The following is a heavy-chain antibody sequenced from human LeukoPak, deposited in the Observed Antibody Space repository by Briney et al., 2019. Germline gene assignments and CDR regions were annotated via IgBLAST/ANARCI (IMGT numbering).Heavy chain of an antibody. J-gene: IGHJ4*02. CDR2: IRYDGSNK. CDR3: AKGNSGYNSGYYYHFFDY. Sequence: GGSLRLSCAASGFTFSSYGMHWVRQAPGKGLEWVAFIRYDGSNKYYADSVKGRFTISRDNSKNTLYLQMNSLRAEDTAVYYCAKGNSGYNSGYYYHFFDYWGQGTLVTVSS. CDR1: GFTFSSYG. V-gene: IGHV3-30*02. D-gene: IGHD5-12*01.